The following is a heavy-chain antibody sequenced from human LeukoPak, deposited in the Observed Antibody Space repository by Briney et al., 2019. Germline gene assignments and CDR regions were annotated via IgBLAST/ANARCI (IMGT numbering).Heavy chain of an antibody. V-gene: IGHV3-30*02. D-gene: IGHD3-3*01. CDR2: IRYDGSNK. CDR1: GFTFSSYG. J-gene: IGHJ4*02. Sequence: GGSLRLSCAASGFTFSSYGMHWVRQAPGKGLEWVAFIRYDGSNKYYADSVKGRFTISRDNSKNTLYLQMNSLRAEDTAVYYCAKPLRFLEWLSRENYFDYWGQGTLVTVSS. CDR3: AKPLRFLEWLSRENYFDY.